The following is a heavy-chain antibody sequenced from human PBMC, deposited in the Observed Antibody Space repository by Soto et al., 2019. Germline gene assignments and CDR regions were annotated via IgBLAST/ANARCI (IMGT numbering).Heavy chain of an antibody. V-gene: IGHV4-30-2*01. CDR1: GGSISSGHYP. J-gene: IGHJ4*02. Sequence: SETLSLTCAVSGGSISSGHYPWTWIRQPPGKGLEWIGYIYPGGNTYYSPSLKSRVTIALDTTKSLVSLRLNSVTAADTAVYYCARLDGVAISPWGKGTLVTVSS. CDR3: ARLDGVAISP. D-gene: IGHD4-17*01. CDR2: IYPGGNT.